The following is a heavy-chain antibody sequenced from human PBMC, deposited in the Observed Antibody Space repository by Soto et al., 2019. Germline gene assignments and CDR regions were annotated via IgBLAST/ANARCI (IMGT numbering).Heavy chain of an antibody. D-gene: IGHD1-1*01. V-gene: IGHV4-39*01. J-gene: IGHJ4*02. CDR3: ARHRRETGTYAQPLDY. Sequence: SETLSLTCTVSGGSISSTSYYWGWIRQPPGKGLEWIGSISYGGSTYHNPSLRSRVTISVDTSKSQFSLDLTSVTAADTAVYYCARHRRETGTYAQPLDYWGRGTLVTVSS. CDR2: ISYGGST. CDR1: GGSISSTSYY.